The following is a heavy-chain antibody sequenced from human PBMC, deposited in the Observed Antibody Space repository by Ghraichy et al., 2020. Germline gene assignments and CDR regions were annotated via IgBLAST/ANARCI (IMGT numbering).Heavy chain of an antibody. Sequence: GESLRLSCAASGFTFSNAWMSWVRQAPGKELEWVGRIKSKTDGGTTDYAAPVKGRFTISRDDSKNTLYLQMNSLKTEDTAVYYCTTVGALYDSSGYLGYWGQGTLVTVSS. V-gene: IGHV3-15*01. D-gene: IGHD3-22*01. CDR3: TTVGALYDSSGYLGY. CDR1: GFTFSNAW. J-gene: IGHJ4*02. CDR2: IKSKTDGGTT.